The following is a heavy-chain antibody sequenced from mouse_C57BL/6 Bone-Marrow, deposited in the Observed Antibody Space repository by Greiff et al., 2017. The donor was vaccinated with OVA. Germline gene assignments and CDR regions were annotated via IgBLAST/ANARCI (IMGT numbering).Heavy chain of an antibody. J-gene: IGHJ2*01. CDR2: IDPSDSYT. Sequence: QVQLQQPGAELVRPGTSVKLSCKASGYTFTSYWMHWVKQRPGQGLEWIGVIDPSDSYTNYNQKFKGKATLTVDTSSSTAYMQLSSLTSEDSAVYYCAREESYYEGDWGQGTTLTVSS. CDR1: GYTFTSYW. CDR3: AREESYYEGD. D-gene: IGHD1-1*01. V-gene: IGHV1-59*01.